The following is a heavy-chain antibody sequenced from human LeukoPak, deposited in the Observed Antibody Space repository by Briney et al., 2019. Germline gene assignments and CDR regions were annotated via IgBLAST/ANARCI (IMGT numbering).Heavy chain of an antibody. CDR2: ISYDGSNK. V-gene: IGHV3-30*04. CDR3: AKEPLYYY. D-gene: IGHD2-21*01. J-gene: IGHJ4*02. Sequence: GKSLRLSCAASGFTFSSYSMHWVRQAPGKGLEWVAVISYDGSNKYYADSVKGRFTISRDNSKNTLYLQMNSLRAEDTAVYYCAKEPLYYYWGQGTLVTVSS. CDR1: GFTFSSYS.